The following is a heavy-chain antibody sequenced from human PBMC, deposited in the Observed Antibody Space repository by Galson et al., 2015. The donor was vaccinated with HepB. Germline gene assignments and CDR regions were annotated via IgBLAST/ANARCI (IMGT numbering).Heavy chain of an antibody. D-gene: IGHD2-2*01. Sequence: SVKVSCKASGYTFTNYGISWVRQAPGQGLEWMGCISDYNGHTNYAQKLQGRVTMTTDTSTSTASMELRSLRSDDTAVYYCAREVCSSSNCYFLHFDYWGQGTLVTVPS. CDR3: AREVCSSSNCYFLHFDY. CDR2: ISDYNGHT. CDR1: GYTFTNYG. J-gene: IGHJ4*02. V-gene: IGHV1-18*01.